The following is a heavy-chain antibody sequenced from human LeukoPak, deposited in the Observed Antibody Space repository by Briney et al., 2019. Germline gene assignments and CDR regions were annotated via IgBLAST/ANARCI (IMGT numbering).Heavy chain of an antibody. CDR3: ARALRGYCSSTSCFHFDY. J-gene: IGHJ4*02. CDR1: GYSISSSYY. D-gene: IGHD2-2*01. CDR2: INHSGST. V-gene: IGHV4-38-2*02. Sequence: SETLSLTCTVSGYSISSSYYWGWIRQPPGKGLEWIGEINHSGSTNYNPSLKSRVTISVDTSKNQFSLKLSSVTAADTAVYYCARALRGYCSSTSCFHFDYWGQGTLVTVSS.